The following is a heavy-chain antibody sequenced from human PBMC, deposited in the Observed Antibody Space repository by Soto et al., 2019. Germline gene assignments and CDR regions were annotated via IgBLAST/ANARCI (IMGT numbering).Heavy chain of an antibody. CDR2: IYYSGST. V-gene: IGHV4-39*01. Sequence: SETLSLTCTVSGGSISSSSYYWGWIRQPPGKGLEWIGSIYYSGSTYYNPSLKSRVTISVDTSKNQFSLKLSSVTAADTAVYYCARHGIVGATRYYYYGMDVWGQGTTVTVSS. CDR1: GGSISSSSYY. J-gene: IGHJ6*02. CDR3: ARHGIVGATRYYYYGMDV. D-gene: IGHD1-26*01.